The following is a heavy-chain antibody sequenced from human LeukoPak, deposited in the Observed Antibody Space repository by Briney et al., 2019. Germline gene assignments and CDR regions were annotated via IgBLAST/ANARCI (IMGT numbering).Heavy chain of an antibody. J-gene: IGHJ6*03. CDR2: INPSGGST. D-gene: IGHD6-19*01. V-gene: IGHV1-46*01. CDR3: ARGQQWLVRYYYYYMDV. Sequence: ASVKVSCKASGYTFTSYYMHWVRQAPGQGLEWMGIINPSGGSTSYAQKFQGRVTMTRDTSTSTVYMELSSLRSEDTAVYYCARGQQWLVRYYYYYMDVWGKGTTVTVSS. CDR1: GYTFTSYY.